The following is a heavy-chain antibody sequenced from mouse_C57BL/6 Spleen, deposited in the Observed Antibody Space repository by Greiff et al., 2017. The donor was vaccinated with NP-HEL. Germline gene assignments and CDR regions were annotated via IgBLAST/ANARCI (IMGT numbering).Heavy chain of an antibody. Sequence: VQLQESGAELVRPGASVKLSCKASGYTFTDYYINWVKQRPGQGLEWIARIYPGSGNTYYNEKFKGKATLTAEKSSSTAYMQLSSLTSEDSAVYFCAREDETNWDGYFDVWGTGTTVTVSS. D-gene: IGHD4-1*01. CDR3: AREDETNWDGYFDV. J-gene: IGHJ1*03. V-gene: IGHV1-76*01. CDR2: IYPGSGNT. CDR1: GYTFTDYY.